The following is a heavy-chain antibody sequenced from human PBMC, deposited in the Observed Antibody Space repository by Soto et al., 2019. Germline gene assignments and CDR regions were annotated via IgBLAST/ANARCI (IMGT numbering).Heavy chain of an antibody. CDR2: ISSSGSTI. D-gene: IGHD6-19*01. CDR3: AREVAVAGRKLDY. V-gene: IGHV3-48*03. J-gene: IGHJ4*02. CDR1: GFTFSSYA. Sequence: PGGSLRLSCAASGFTFSSYAMSWVRQAPGKGLEWVSYISSSGSTIYYADSVKGRFTISRDNAKNSLYLQMNSLRAEDTAVYYCAREVAVAGRKLDYWGQGTLVTVS.